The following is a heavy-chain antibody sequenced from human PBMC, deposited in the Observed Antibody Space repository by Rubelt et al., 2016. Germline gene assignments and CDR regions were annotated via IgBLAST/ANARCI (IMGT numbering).Heavy chain of an antibody. CDR2: INHSGTT. J-gene: IGHJ6*02. CDR3: ARDNTLDYYYYGMDV. Sequence: QVQLQQWGAGLLKPSETLSLTCAVYGGSFSGYYWSWIRQPPGKGLEWIGEINHSGTTNYNPSLKSRCTISVDTSKNQFSLKLSSVTAADTAVYYCARDNTLDYYYYGMDVWGQGTTVTVSS. CDR1: GGSFSGYY. V-gene: IGHV4-34*01. D-gene: IGHD1-14*01.